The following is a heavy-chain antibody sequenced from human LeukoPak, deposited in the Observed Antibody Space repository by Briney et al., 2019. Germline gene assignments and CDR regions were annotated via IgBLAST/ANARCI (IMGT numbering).Heavy chain of an antibody. Sequence: GGSLRLSCAASGFTFSDYYMSWIRQAPGKGLEWVSYISFSGSTIYYADSVKGRFTISRDNAKNSLYLQMNSLRAEDTAVYYCASHTVVVTATPDAFDFWGQGTMVTVSS. V-gene: IGHV3-11*01. D-gene: IGHD2-21*02. CDR3: ASHTVVVTATPDAFDF. CDR2: ISFSGSTI. J-gene: IGHJ3*01. CDR1: GFTFSDYY.